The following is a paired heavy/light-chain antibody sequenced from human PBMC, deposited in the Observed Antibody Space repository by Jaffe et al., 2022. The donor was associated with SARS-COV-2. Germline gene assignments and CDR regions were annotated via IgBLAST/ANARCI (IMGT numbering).Heavy chain of an antibody. J-gene: IGHJ6*03. CDR2: IYYSGST. CDR3: ARAPLTGYYRTTGGLWNGGTYYYYMDV. CDR1: GGSISSFY. V-gene: IGHV4-59*12. D-gene: IGHD3-9*01. Sequence: QVQLQESGPGLVKPAETLSLTCTVSGGSISSFYWSWVRQPPGKGLEWIGYIYYSGSTNYNPSLKSRVTISVDTSKNQFSLKLSSVTAADTAVYYCARAPLTGYYRTTGGLWNGGTYYYYMDVWGKGTTVTVSS.
Light chain of an antibody. CDR1: QSISSW. CDR3: QQYNAYPLT. CDR2: KAS. Sequence: DIQMTQSPSTLSASVGDRVTITCRASQSISSWLAWYQQKPGKAPKLLIFKASSLESGVPSRFSGSGSGTEFTLTISSLQPDDFATYYCQQYNAYPLTFGGGTKVEIK. V-gene: IGKV1-5*03. J-gene: IGKJ4*01.